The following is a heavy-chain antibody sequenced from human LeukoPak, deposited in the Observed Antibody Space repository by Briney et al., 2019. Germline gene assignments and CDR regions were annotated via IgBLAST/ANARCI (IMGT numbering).Heavy chain of an antibody. V-gene: IGHV4-59*08. Sequence: SETLSLTCTVSGGSISSYYWSWIRQPPGKGLEWIGYIYYSGSTNYNPSLKSRVTISVDTSKNQFSLKLSSVTAADTAVYYCAGVTNRGNTGRFDYWGQGTLVTVSS. J-gene: IGHJ4*02. CDR3: AGVTNRGNTGRFDY. D-gene: IGHD1-26*01. CDR2: IYYSGST. CDR1: GGSISSYY.